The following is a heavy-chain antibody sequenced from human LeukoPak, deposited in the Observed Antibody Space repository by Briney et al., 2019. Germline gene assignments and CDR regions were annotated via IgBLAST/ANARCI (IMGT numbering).Heavy chain of an antibody. CDR1: GYTFTSYA. CDR2: MNPSSGVT. D-gene: IGHD2-15*01. V-gene: IGHV1-2*06. CDR3: ASRAASVTLGY. J-gene: IGHJ4*02. Sequence: GASVKVSCKASGYTFTSYAMNWVRQAPGQGLEWMGRMNPSSGVTNYAQKFQGRVTMTRDTSINTAYLDLSALKSDDTAVYYCASRAASVTLGYWGQGTLVTVSS.